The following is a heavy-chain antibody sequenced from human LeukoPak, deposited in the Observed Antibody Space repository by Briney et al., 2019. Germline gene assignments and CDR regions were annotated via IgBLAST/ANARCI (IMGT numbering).Heavy chain of an antibody. CDR3: ARRSINNWFDP. V-gene: IGHV4-4*09. CDR2: IYTSGST. Sequence: SETLSLTCTVSGGSISSYYWSWIRQPPGKGLEWIGYIYTSGSTNYNPSLKSRVTISVDTSKSQFSLKLSSVTAADTAVYYCARRSINNWFDPWGQGTLVTVSS. CDR1: GGSISSYY. J-gene: IGHJ5*02.